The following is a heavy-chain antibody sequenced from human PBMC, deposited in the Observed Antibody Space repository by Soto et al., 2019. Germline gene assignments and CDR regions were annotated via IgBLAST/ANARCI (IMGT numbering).Heavy chain of an antibody. CDR1: GGSFSGYC. CDR2: INHSGIT. CDR3: ARTLYCTNGVCYKYYYYYYGMDV. J-gene: IGHJ6*02. V-gene: IGHV4-34*01. Sequence: SETLSLTCAVYGGSFSGYCWSWIRQPPGKGLEWIGEINHSGITNYNPSLKSRVTISVDTSKNQFSLKLSSVTAADTAVYYCARTLYCTNGVCYKYYYYYYGMDVWGQGTTVTV. D-gene: IGHD2-8*01.